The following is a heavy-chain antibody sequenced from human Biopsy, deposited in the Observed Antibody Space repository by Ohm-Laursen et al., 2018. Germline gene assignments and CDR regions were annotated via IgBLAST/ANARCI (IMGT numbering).Heavy chain of an antibody. CDR1: GFTFSSSW. D-gene: IGHD5-18*01. CDR3: AKAGRGYIDY. CDR2: FNSDGTDT. V-gene: IGHV3-74*01. Sequence: SLRLSCAASGFTFSSSWMHWVRQAPGKGLEWVSRFNSDGTDTTYADSVKGRFTISRDNAKNTLYLQTNSLRVEDTAVYYCAKAGRGYIDYWGQGTLVMVSS. J-gene: IGHJ4*02.